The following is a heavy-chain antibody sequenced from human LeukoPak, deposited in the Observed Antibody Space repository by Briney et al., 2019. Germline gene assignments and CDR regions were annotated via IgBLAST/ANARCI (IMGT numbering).Heavy chain of an antibody. CDR2: LGGASESI. CDR3: AREDFLEWPSGVYDV. Sequence: GGSLRLSCEASGFIFSNYAMTWVRQAPGKGLEWVSILGGASESIYYADSVKGRFTVSRDNSKDTLYLQINSLRGEDTAVYYCAREDFLEWPSGVYDVWGHGTMVTVSS. CDR1: GFIFSNYA. J-gene: IGHJ3*01. D-gene: IGHD3-3*01. V-gene: IGHV3-23*01.